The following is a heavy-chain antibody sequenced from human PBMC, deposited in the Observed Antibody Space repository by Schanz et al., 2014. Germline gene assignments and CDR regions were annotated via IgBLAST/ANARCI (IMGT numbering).Heavy chain of an antibody. D-gene: IGHD5-12*01. CDR3: ARGGGPEDVFDI. CDR1: GYTFSFTSYN. Sequence: QVQVEQSGPEAKKPGASVTVSCQASGYTFSFTSYNVHWVRQAPGQGLEWMGYINSSGGGTSYAQKFQDRLTMASDASTSTVYMELSSLRSEDAAVYYCARGGGPEDVFDIWGQGTILTVSS. CDR2: INSSGGGT. V-gene: IGHV1-46*01. J-gene: IGHJ3*02.